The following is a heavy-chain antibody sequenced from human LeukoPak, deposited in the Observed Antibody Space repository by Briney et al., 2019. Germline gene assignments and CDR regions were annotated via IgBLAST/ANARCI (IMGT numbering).Heavy chain of an antibody. J-gene: IGHJ6*03. Sequence: SETLSLTCTVSGYSISRGNFWGWIRQPPGKGLEWIGTIYHSGATYYNPSLKSRVTISLDTSKNQFSLKLSSVTAADTAVYYCARTTMVRGTYYMDVWGKGTTVTISS. CDR1: GYSISRGNF. V-gene: IGHV4-38-2*02. CDR3: ARTTMVRGTYYMDV. CDR2: IYHSGAT. D-gene: IGHD3-10*01.